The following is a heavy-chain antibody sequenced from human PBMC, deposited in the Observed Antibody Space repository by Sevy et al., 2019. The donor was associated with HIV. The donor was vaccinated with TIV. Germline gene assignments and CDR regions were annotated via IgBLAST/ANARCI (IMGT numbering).Heavy chain of an antibody. V-gene: IGHV1-24*01. CDR2: FDPEDGET. Sequence: ASVKVSCKVSGSTLTQLSIHWVRQAPGKGLEWMGSFDPEDGETVYAQRFQGRVTMTEDTSQDTAYMRLSSLSSEDTAVYYCATTKDYYESSGSPFDYWGQGTLVTVSS. D-gene: IGHD3-22*01. CDR3: ATTKDYYESSGSPFDY. J-gene: IGHJ4*02. CDR1: GSTLTQLS.